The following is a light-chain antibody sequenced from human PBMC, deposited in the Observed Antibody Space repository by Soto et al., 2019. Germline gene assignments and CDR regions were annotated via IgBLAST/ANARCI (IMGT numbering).Light chain of an antibody. CDR3: NSYRSGSTPYV. CDR2: DVS. CDR1: TSDIGGYNY. J-gene: IGLJ1*01. V-gene: IGLV2-14*01. Sequence: QSALTQPASVSGSPGQSITISCTGTTSDIGGYNYVSWYQQHPGKDPKLILYDVSNRPSGVSNRFSGSKSGSTASLTISGLQAEDEADYYCNSYRSGSTPYVFGTGTKVTVL.